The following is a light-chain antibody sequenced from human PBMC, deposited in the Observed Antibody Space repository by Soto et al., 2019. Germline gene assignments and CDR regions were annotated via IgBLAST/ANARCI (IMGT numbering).Light chain of an antibody. CDR3: QQYGSSPWT. CDR2: GAS. Sequence: EIVLTQSPDTLYLSPGEGATLSCRASQSVSNNYLAWYQQKPGQAPRLLMYGASSRATGIPDRFSGGGSGTDLTLTLSRLEPEDFAVYYCQQYGSSPWTFGQGTKVEIK. J-gene: IGKJ1*01. CDR1: QSVSNNY. V-gene: IGKV3-20*01.